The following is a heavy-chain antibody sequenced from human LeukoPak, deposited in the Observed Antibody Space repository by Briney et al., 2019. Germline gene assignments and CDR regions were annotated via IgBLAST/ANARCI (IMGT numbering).Heavy chain of an antibody. CDR3: ARGDGYGVIRYYFDY. CDR2: ISAYNGNT. D-gene: IGHD2-21*02. V-gene: IGHV1-18*01. CDR1: GYTFTSYG. Sequence: GASVKVSCKASGYTFTSYGISWVRQAPGQELEWMGWISAYNGNTNYAQRLRGRVTMTTDTSTSTTYMELRSLRSDDTAVYYCARGDGYGVIRYYFDYWGQGTLVTVSS. J-gene: IGHJ4*02.